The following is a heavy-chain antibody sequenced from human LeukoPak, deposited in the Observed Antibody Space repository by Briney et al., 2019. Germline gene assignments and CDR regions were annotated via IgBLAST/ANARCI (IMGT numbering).Heavy chain of an antibody. CDR1: GGSISSGSYY. CDR2: IYTSGRT. D-gene: IGHD3-3*01. CDR3: ARDKGILGVGYYFDY. V-gene: IGHV4-61*02. J-gene: IGHJ4*02. Sequence: KPSETLSLTCTVSGGSISSGSYYWSWIRQPAGKGLEWIGRIYTSGRTNYNPSLKSRVHISVDTSKNQFSLKLSSVTAADTAVYYCARDKGILGVGYYFDYWGQGTLVTVSS.